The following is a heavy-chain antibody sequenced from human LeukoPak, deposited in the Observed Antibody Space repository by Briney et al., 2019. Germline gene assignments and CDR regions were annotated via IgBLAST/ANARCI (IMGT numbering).Heavy chain of an antibody. CDR1: GYTFTSYG. CDR3: ARDRQQLVLNAFDI. J-gene: IGHJ3*02. V-gene: IGHV1-18*01. D-gene: IGHD6-13*01. Sequence: ASVKVSCKASGYTFTSYGISWVRQAPGQGLEWMGWISAYSGNTNYAQKLQGRVTMTTDTSTSTAYMELRSLRSDDTAVYYCARDRQQLVLNAFDIWGQGTMVTVSS. CDR2: ISAYSGNT.